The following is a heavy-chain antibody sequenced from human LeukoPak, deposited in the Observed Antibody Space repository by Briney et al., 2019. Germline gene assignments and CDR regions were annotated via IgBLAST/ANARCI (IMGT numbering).Heavy chain of an antibody. CDR2: ISPYNGKT. CDR3: AREEPGDSGSHHFDY. D-gene: IGHD1-26*01. J-gene: IGHJ4*02. CDR1: GYTFTSYY. Sequence: GASVKVSCKAAGYTFTSYYMHWVRQAPGQGLEWMGWISPYNGKTNYAQILQGRVTMTTDTSTSTAYMELRSLRSDDTAVYYCAREEPGDSGSHHFDYWGQGTLVTVSS. V-gene: IGHV1-18*04.